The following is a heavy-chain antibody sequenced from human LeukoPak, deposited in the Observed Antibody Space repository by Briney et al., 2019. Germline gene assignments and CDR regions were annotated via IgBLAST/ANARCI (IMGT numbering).Heavy chain of an antibody. CDR2: ISSNGGST. J-gene: IGHJ3*02. D-gene: IGHD2-15*01. CDR1: GFTFSSYA. CDR3: ARASLGYCSGGSCYSGAFDI. V-gene: IGHV3-64*01. Sequence: GGSLRLSCAASGFTFSSYAMHWVRQAPGKGLEYVSAISSNGGSTYYANSVKGRFTISRDNSKNTLYLQMGSLRAEDMAVYYCARASLGYCSGGSCYSGAFDIWGQGTMVTVSS.